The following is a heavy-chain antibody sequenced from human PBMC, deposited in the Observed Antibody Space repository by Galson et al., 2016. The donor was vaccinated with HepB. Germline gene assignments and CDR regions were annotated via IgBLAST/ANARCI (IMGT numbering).Heavy chain of an antibody. CDR1: GFTFSSHA. J-gene: IGHJ4*02. CDR3: ARDKIVGATSLDY. V-gene: IGHV3-23*01. D-gene: IGHD1-26*01. Sequence: SLRLSCAASGFTFSSHAMSWVRQAPGKGLEWVSAITGSGGSAYYADSVKGRFTFSRDNAKNSLYLQMNSLRAEDTAVYYCARDKIVGATSLDYWGQGTLVTVSS. CDR2: ITGSGGSA.